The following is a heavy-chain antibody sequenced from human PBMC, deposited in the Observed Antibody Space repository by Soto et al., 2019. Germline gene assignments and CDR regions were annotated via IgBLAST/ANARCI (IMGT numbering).Heavy chain of an antibody. V-gene: IGHV4-59*02. CDR2: IYNTGST. Sequence: SETLSLTCTVSGDSVSTYWWSWIRQPPGKGLEWIAYIYNTGSTNYDPSLKSRVTISLDASKNQFSLKLSSVTAADTAVYYCARGPGASGTYHYYFDYWGPGTLVTVSS. D-gene: IGHD3-10*01. CDR3: ARGPGASGTYHYYFDY. CDR1: GDSVSTYW. J-gene: IGHJ4*02.